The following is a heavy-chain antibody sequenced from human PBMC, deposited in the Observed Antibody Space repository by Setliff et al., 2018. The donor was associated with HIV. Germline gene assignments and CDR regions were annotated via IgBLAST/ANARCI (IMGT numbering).Heavy chain of an antibody. CDR2: IYHSGST. CDR3: ARTLRAAAMGYFDY. J-gene: IGHJ4*02. Sequence: SETLSLTCAVSGYSISSGYYWGWIRQPPGRGLEWVGSIYHSGSTYNNPSLKSRVTISVDTSKNQFSLKLTSVTAADTAVYYCARTLRAAAMGYFDYWGQGTLVTVSS. CDR1: GYSISSGYY. D-gene: IGHD5-18*01. V-gene: IGHV4-38-2*01.